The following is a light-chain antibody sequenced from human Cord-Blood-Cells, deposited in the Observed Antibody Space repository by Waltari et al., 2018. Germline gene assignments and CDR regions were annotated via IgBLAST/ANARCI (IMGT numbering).Light chain of an antibody. J-gene: IGKJ2*01. CDR1: QSVSSIY. Sequence: IVLTQSPGTLSLSPGERGTLYCRASQSVSSIYLAWYQRRPGQAPRLLIYGASSRATGIPDRFSGSGSGTDFTLTISRLEPEDFAVYYCQQYGSSPLYTFGQGTKLEIK. CDR3: QQYGSSPLYT. V-gene: IGKV3-20*01. CDR2: GAS.